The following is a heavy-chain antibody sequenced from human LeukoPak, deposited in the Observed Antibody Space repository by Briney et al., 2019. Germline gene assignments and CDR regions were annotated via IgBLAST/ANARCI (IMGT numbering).Heavy chain of an antibody. CDR3: ARELRYFDWPSYDY. CDR1: GYTFTSYG. Sequence: ASVKVSCKASGYTFTSYGISWVRQAPGQGLEWMGWISAYNGNTNYAQKLQGRVTMTTDTSTSTAYMELRSLRSDDTAVYYCARELRYFDWPSYDYWGQGTLVTVSS. V-gene: IGHV1-18*01. D-gene: IGHD3-9*01. J-gene: IGHJ4*02. CDR2: ISAYNGNT.